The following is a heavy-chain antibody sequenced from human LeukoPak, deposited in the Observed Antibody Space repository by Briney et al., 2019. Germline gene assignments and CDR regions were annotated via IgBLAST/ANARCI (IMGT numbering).Heavy chain of an antibody. V-gene: IGHV4-4*07. CDR3: ARGPTITMVRGVIPSRAFDI. CDR1: GGSISSYY. J-gene: IGHJ3*02. CDR2: IYTSGST. D-gene: IGHD3-10*01. Sequence: SETLSLTCTVSGGSISSYYWSWIRQPAGNGPEWIGRIYTSGSTNYNPSLKSRVTMSVDTSKNQFSLKLGSVTAADTAVYYCARGPTITMVRGVIPSRAFDIWGQGTMVTVSS.